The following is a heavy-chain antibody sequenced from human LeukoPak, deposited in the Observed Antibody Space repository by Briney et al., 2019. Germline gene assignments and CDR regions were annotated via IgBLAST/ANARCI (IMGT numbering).Heavy chain of an antibody. Sequence: SETLSLTSADYGGSFSGYYWSWIRQPPGKGLEWIGEINHSGSTNHNPSLKSRVTISVDTSKNQFSLKLSSVTAADTAVYYCARGSNIVVVPAASDAFDIWGQGTMVTVSS. CDR2: INHSGST. J-gene: IGHJ3*02. V-gene: IGHV4-34*01. CDR1: GGSFSGYY. D-gene: IGHD2-2*01. CDR3: ARGSNIVVVPAASDAFDI.